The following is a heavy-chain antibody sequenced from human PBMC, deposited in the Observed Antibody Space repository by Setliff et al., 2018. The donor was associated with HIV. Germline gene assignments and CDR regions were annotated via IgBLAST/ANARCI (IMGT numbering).Heavy chain of an antibody. V-gene: IGHV3-7*01. Sequence: GGSLRLSCAASGFTLSDYWMTWVRQAPGKGLEWVANIKQDGSKTCYVDSVKGRFIISRDNTKNSLYLQMNSLRVYDTAMYYCVSGGAYFDFLLPPFDYWGQGALVTVSS. CDR1: GFTLSDYW. J-gene: IGHJ4*02. CDR3: VSGGAYFDFLLPPFDY. CDR2: IKQDGSKT. D-gene: IGHD3-9*01.